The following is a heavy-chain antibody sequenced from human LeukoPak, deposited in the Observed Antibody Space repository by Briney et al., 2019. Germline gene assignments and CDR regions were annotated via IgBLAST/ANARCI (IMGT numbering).Heavy chain of an antibody. Sequence: SETLSLTCTVSGGSISSSGFYWGWIRQPPGKGLEWIGSIYYSGSTYYNPSLKSRVTISVDTSKDQFSLKLTSVTAADTAVYYCASYYYGSGSYLISPYYFDYWGQGTLVTVSS. V-gene: IGHV4-39*01. CDR3: ASYYYGSGSYLISPYYFDY. D-gene: IGHD3-10*01. CDR1: GGSISSSGFY. CDR2: IYYSGST. J-gene: IGHJ4*02.